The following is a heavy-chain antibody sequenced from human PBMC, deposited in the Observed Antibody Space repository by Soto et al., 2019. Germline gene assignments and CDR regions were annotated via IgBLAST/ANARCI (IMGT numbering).Heavy chain of an antibody. CDR2: IDPSDSYT. J-gene: IGHJ4*02. D-gene: IGHD2-21*02. V-gene: IGHV5-10-1*01. CDR3: AGLNVYCGGDCYLPPLPAPDS. Sequence: GESLXISCKGSGYSFTSYWISWVRQMPGKGLEWMGRIDPSDSYTNYSPSFQGHVTISADKSISTAYLQWSSLNAPDTAMYYCAGLNVYCGGDCYLPPLPAPDSWGQGTLVTVSS. CDR1: GYSFTSYW.